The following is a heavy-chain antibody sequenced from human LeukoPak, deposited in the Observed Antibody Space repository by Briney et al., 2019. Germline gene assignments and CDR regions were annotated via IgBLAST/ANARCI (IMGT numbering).Heavy chain of an antibody. J-gene: IGHJ4*02. CDR1: GFTFSSYA. Sequence: LSGGSLRLSCAASGFTFSSYAMSWVRQAPGKGLEWVSAISGSGGSTYYADSVKGRFTISRDNSKNTLYLQMNSLRAEDTAVYYCAKTPLSSGYYPNDYWGQGTLVTVSS. CDR2: ISGSGGST. CDR3: AKTPLSSGYYPNDY. D-gene: IGHD3-22*01. V-gene: IGHV3-23*01.